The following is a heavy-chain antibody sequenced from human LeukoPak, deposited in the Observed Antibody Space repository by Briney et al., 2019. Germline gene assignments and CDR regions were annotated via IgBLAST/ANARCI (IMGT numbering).Heavy chain of an antibody. Sequence: ASVKVSCKASGYTFTGYYMHWVRQAPGQGLEWMGGIIPIFGTANYAQKFQGRVTITTDESTSTAYMELSSLRSEDTAVYYCARSARWLQFGDAFDIWGQGTMVTVSS. V-gene: IGHV1-69*05. D-gene: IGHD5-24*01. J-gene: IGHJ3*02. CDR1: GYTFTGYY. CDR2: IIPIFGTA. CDR3: ARSARWLQFGDAFDI.